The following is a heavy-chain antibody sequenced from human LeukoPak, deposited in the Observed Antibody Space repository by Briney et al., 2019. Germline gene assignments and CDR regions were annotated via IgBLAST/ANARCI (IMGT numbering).Heavy chain of an antibody. CDR1: GGSISSYY. V-gene: IGHV4-4*07. Sequence: PSETLSLTCTVSGGSISSYYWSWIRQPAGKGLEWIGRIYTSGSTNYNPSLKSRVTISVDTSKNQFSLKLSSVTAADTAVYYCAREPADTAMVYYYYYYMDVWGKGTTVTVSS. CDR2: IYTSGST. J-gene: IGHJ6*03. CDR3: AREPADTAMVYYYYYYMDV. D-gene: IGHD5-18*01.